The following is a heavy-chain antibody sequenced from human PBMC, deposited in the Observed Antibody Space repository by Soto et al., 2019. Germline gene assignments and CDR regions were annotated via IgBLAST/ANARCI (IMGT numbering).Heavy chain of an antibody. Sequence: GAALKISDKGSGYKFSTYWIGWVRQMPGKGLEWMGIIYPGDSDARYSPSFQGQVTISVDKSISTAYLQWSSLKASDTAIYYCAKQYSGYDYYFDSWGQGALVTVSS. D-gene: IGHD5-12*01. J-gene: IGHJ4*02. CDR1: GYKFSTYW. CDR2: IYPGDSDA. CDR3: AKQYSGYDYYFDS. V-gene: IGHV5-51*01.